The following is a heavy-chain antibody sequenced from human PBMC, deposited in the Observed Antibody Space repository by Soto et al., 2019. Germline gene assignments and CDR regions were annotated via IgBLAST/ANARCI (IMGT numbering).Heavy chain of an antibody. J-gene: IGHJ5*02. Sequence: QVQLQESGPGLVKPSQTLSLTCTVSGXXXXXXXXXXXXXXQHPGKGLEWIGYIYYSGSTYYNPSLKSRXXXXXXXXXXXXXXXXXXXXXXXXXXXXXXXXXXGSRQGFDPWGQGTLVTVSS. D-gene: IGHD2-15*01. CDR1: GXXXXXXXXX. CDR2: IYYSGST. CDR3: XXXXXXGSRQGFDP. V-gene: IGHV4-31*03.